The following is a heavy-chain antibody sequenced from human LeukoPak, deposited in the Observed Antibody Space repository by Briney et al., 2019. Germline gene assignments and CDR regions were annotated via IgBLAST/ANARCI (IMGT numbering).Heavy chain of an antibody. V-gene: IGHV1-69*06. CDR2: IIPLFVST. CDR1: GDTFSNDA. CDR3: ARDDCSGGSCPTLDAFDV. D-gene: IGHD2-15*01. Sequence: SVKVSCKASGDTFSNDAISWVRQAPGQGLEWMGGIIPLFVSTNYAQKFQGRLTITADKSTSTAYMELRNLRSEDAAVYYCARDDCSGGSCPTLDAFDVWGQGTMVTVSS. J-gene: IGHJ3*01.